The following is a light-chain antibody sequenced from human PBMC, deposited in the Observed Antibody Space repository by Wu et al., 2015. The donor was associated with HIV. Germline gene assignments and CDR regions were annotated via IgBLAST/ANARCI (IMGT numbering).Light chain of an antibody. CDR2: GAS. Sequence: EIVLTQSPGTLSLSPGERATLSCRASQSVSSNYLAWYQQKPGQAPRLLIYGASRRATGIPDRFSGSGSATEFTLTISRLESEDFAVYYCQQYSRSPITFGQGTRLEIK. V-gene: IGKV3-20*01. CDR3: QQYSRSPIT. J-gene: IGKJ5*01. CDR1: QSVSSNY.